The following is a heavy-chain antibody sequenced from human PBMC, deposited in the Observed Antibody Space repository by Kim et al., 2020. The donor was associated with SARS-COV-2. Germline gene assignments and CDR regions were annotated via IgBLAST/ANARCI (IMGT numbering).Heavy chain of an antibody. CDR1: GYSFTTNG. V-gene: IGHV1-18*04. Sequence: ASVKVSCKTSGYSFTTNGISWVRQAPGEGLEWVGWIIPFNGNTEFAQKFQDRVTLTTETSTATAYMELRSLSSDDTAVYYCGRITVAWQGSGSPVGHWGQ. J-gene: IGHJ1*01. CDR2: IIPFNGNT. CDR3: GRITVAWQGSGSPVGH. D-gene: IGHD3-10*01.